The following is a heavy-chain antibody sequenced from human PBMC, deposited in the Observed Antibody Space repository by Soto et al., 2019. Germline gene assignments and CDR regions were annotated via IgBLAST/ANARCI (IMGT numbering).Heavy chain of an antibody. CDR2: INPSGGST. J-gene: IGHJ6*02. V-gene: IGHV1-46*01. Sequence: ASVKVSCKASGYTFTSYYMHWVRQAPGQGLEWMGIINPSGGSTSYAQKFQGRVTMTRDTSTSTVYMELSSLRSEDTAVYYCARDESQFLGELSLYPPDYGMDVWGQGTTVTVSS. CDR3: ARDESQFLGELSLYPPDYGMDV. CDR1: GYTFTSYY. D-gene: IGHD3-16*02.